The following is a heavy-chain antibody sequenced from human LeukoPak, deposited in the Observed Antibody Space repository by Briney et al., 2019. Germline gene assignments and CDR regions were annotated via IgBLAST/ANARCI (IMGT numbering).Heavy chain of an antibody. J-gene: IGHJ3*02. V-gene: IGHV1-2*02. D-gene: IGHD1-26*01. CDR2: INPNRGDT. Sequence: ASVKVSCKASGYTFTGYYMHWVRQAPGQGLEWIGGINPNRGDTNYAQQFQRRVTMTKDTTNSTAYMELSRLRSDATADYYGSREDLELCGGRSAFYIWLQGRMVTVSS. CDR1: GYTFTGYY. CDR3: SREDLELCGGRSAFYI.